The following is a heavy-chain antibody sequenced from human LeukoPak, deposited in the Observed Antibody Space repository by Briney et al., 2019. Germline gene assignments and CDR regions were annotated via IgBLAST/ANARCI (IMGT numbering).Heavy chain of an antibody. J-gene: IGHJ5*02. Sequence: GGSLRLSCAASGFTFTNYWMSWVRLAPGKGLEWVANIKQDGSEIDSVDSMKGRFTIARDNAKNSLYLQMNSLRAEDTAVYYCAREGARSLLWFGESTGDNWFDPWGQGTLVTVSS. CDR3: AREGARSLLWFGESTGDNWFDP. CDR2: IKQDGSEI. V-gene: IGHV3-7*01. D-gene: IGHD3-10*01. CDR1: GFTFTNYW.